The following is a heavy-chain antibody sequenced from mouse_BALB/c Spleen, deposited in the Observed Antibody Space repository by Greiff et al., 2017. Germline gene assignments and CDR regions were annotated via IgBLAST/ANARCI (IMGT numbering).Heavy chain of an antibody. CDR2: IYPGSGST. J-gene: IGHJ2*01. V-gene: IGHV1S22*01. Sequence: LKQPGSELVRPGASVKLSCKASGYTFTSYWMHWVKQRHGQGLEWIGNIYPGSGSTNYDEKFKSKGTLTVDTSSSTAYMHLSSLTSEDSAVYYCTRTATMITPYYFDYWGQGTTLTVSS. CDR3: TRTATMITPYYFDY. D-gene: IGHD2-4*01. CDR1: GYTFTSYW.